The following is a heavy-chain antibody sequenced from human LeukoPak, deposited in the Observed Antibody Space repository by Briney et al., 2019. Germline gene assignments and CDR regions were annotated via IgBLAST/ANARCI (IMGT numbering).Heavy chain of an antibody. D-gene: IGHD1-1*01. J-gene: IGHJ4*02. CDR2: LNLDGSDK. V-gene: IGHV3-7*03. CDR1: GFTFSESW. Sequence: PGGSLRLSCVVSGFTFSESWMSWVRQAPGKGLGWVASLNLDGSDKYYVDSVKGRFTISRDNAKNSLYLQMDSLRVGDTAVYYCAKGKRYPDYWGQGTLVTVSS. CDR3: AKGKRYPDY.